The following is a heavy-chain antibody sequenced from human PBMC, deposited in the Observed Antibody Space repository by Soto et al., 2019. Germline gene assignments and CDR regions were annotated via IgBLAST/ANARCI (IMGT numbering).Heavy chain of an antibody. D-gene: IGHD2-15*01. Sequence: SETLSLTCTVSGGSISSGDYYWSWIRQYPGKGLEWVGHIFHSGTTYYNPSLKSRVTISVDTSKNQFSLKLTSVTAADTAVYYCVRHGGSGHFPRYDFDYWGQGTLVTSPQ. V-gene: IGHV4-31*03. CDR1: GGSISSGDYY. J-gene: IGHJ4*02. CDR2: IFHSGTT. CDR3: VRHGGSGHFPRYDFDY.